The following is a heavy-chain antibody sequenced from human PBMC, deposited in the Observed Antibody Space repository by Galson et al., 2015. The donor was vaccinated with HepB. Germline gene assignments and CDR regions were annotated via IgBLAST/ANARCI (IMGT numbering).Heavy chain of an antibody. V-gene: IGHV1-69*13. CDR1: GGTFSSYA. J-gene: IGHJ4*02. Sequence: SVKVSCKASGGTFSSYAISWVRQAPGQGLEWMGGIIPIFGTANYAQKFQGRVTITADESTSTAYMELSSLRSEDTAVYYCARSIRQDGYRVLGDYWGQGTLVTVSS. CDR3: ARSIRQDGYRVLGDY. CDR2: IIPIFGTA. D-gene: IGHD6-13*01.